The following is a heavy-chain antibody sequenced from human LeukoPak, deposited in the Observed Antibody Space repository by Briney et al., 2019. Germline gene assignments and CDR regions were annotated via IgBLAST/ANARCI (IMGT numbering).Heavy chain of an antibody. V-gene: IGHV1-2*06. J-gene: IGHJ4*02. CDR3: ARDLGSGWYRDY. CDR2: INPNSGGT. Sequence: ASVKVSCKASGGTFSSYAISWVRQAPGQGLEWMGRINPNSGGTNYAQKFQGRVTMTRDTSISTAYMELSRLRSDDTAVYYCARDLGSGWYRDYWGQGTLVTVSS. CDR1: GGTFSSYA. D-gene: IGHD6-19*01.